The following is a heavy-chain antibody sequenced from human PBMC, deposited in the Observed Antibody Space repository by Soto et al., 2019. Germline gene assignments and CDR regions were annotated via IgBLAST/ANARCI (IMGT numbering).Heavy chain of an antibody. J-gene: IGHJ4*02. CDR1: GFTFSSYG. CDR2: IWYDGSNK. CDR3: ARDQGSTYFDY. D-gene: IGHD4-17*01. Sequence: QVQLVESGGGVVQPGRSLRLSCAASGFTFSSYGMHWVRQAPGKGLEWVAVIWYDGSNKYYADSVKGRFTISRDNSKNTLYLQMTSLRAEDTAVYYCARDQGSTYFDYWGQGTLVTVSS. V-gene: IGHV3-33*01.